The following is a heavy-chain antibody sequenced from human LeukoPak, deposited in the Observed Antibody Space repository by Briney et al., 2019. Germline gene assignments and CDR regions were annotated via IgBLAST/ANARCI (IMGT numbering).Heavy chain of an antibody. CDR2: IYYSGST. CDR1: GGSISSSRYY. CDR3: ARPPHSSSSA. D-gene: IGHD6-6*01. J-gene: IGHJ5*02. Sequence: KTSETLSLTCTVSGGSISSSRYYWGWIRQPPGKGMEWIGSIYYSGSTYYNPSLKSRVTISVDTSKNQFSLKLSSVTAADTAVYYCARPPHSSSSAWGQGTLVTVSS. V-gene: IGHV4-39*01.